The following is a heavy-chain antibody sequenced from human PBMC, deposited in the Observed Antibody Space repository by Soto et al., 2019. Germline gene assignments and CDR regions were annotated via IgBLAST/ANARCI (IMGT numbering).Heavy chain of an antibody. CDR2: ISKTSNTI. J-gene: IGHJ6*02. CDR3: AREETAWPLAYGLDV. Sequence: GGSLRLSCAASGFTFSGYSMNWVRQAPGKGLEWLSYISKTSNTIYYADSMKGRFTISRDNAKNSVSLQMNSLRDEDTAVYYCAREETAWPLAYGLDVWGQGTTVTVSS. D-gene: IGHD2-21*02. V-gene: IGHV3-48*02. CDR1: GFTFSGYS.